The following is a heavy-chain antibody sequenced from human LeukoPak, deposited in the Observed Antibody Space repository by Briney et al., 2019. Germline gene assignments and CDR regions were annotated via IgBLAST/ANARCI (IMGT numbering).Heavy chain of an antibody. D-gene: IGHD7-27*01. CDR1: GFTFSSYS. V-gene: IGHV3-21*01. CDR2: ISSSSSYI. CDR3: ARRLFWGSLDY. J-gene: IGHJ4*02. Sequence: GGSLRLSCAASGFTFSSYSMNWVRQAPGKGLEWVSSISSSSSYIYYADSVKGRFTISRDNSKNTLYLQMNSLRAEDTAVYYCARRLFWGSLDYWGQGTLVTVSS.